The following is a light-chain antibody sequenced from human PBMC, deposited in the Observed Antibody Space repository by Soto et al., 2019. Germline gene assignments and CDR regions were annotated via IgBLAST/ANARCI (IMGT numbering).Light chain of an antibody. CDR2: GAS. Sequence: EIVLTQSPGTLSLSPGERATLSCRASQSVSSSYLAWYQQKPGQAPRLLIYGASSRATGIPDRFSGSGSGTDFTLTISRLEPEDLAVYYCQQYSSSSWTVXQGTKADSK. J-gene: IGKJ1*01. CDR3: QQYSSSSWT. CDR1: QSVSSSY. V-gene: IGKV3-20*01.